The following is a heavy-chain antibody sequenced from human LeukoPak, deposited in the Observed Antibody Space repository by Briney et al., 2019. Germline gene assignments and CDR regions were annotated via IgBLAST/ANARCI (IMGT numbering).Heavy chain of an antibody. CDR1: RYSFDSYA. J-gene: IGHJ4*02. CDR3: AKRYGDSTGWFFDF. Sequence: GESLKLSCEGSRYSFDSYAMTWVRQAPGKGLEWVSSINGGGDITYYAGSVKGRFTVSRDNSKNTLFLQMNSLRAEDTAVFYCAKRYGDSTGWFFDFWGQGSLVTVSS. V-gene: IGHV3-23*01. CDR2: INGGGDIT. D-gene: IGHD6-13*01.